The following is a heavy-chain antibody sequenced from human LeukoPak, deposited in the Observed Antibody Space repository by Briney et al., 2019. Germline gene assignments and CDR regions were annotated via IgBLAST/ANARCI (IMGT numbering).Heavy chain of an antibody. D-gene: IGHD5-18*01. CDR3: ARIQLWTSDSFDI. CDR1: GGSFSGYY. CDR2: INHSGST. Sequence: PSETLSLTCAVYGGSFSGYYWSWIRQPPGKGLEWIGEINHSGSTNYNPSLKSRVTISVDTSKNQFSLKLSSVTAADTAVYYCARIQLWTSDSFDIWGQGTMVTVSS. J-gene: IGHJ3*02. V-gene: IGHV4-34*01.